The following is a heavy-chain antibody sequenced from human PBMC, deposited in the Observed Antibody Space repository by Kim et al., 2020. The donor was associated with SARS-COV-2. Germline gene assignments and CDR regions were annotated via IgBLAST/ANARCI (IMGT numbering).Heavy chain of an antibody. CDR3: ARDGVEVTMVQGVGVRTDYYYYYMDV. CDR1: GFTFSSYA. CDR2: ISYDGSNK. D-gene: IGHD3-10*01. Sequence: GGSLRLSCAASGFTFSSYAMHWVRQAPGKGLEWVAVISYDGSNKYYADSVKGRFTISRDNSKNTLYLQMNSLRAEDTAVYYCARDGVEVTMVQGVGVRTDYYYYYMDVWGKGTTVTVSS. J-gene: IGHJ6*03. V-gene: IGHV3-30-3*01.